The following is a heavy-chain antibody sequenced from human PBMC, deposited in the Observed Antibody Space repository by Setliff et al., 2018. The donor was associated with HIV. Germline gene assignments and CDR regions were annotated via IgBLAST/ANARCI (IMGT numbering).Heavy chain of an antibody. Sequence: SETLSLTCAVYGGAFNDYYWNWIRQPPGEGLQWIGEINHSGNINYNPSLRSRVTMSVDTSKKQFSLNVTSVTAADTAVYYCARGTYYNGGHLPLDSWGQGALVTVS. D-gene: IGHD2-8*01. J-gene: IGHJ4*02. CDR1: GGAFNDYY. CDR2: INHSGNI. V-gene: IGHV4-34*01. CDR3: ARGTYYNGGHLPLDS.